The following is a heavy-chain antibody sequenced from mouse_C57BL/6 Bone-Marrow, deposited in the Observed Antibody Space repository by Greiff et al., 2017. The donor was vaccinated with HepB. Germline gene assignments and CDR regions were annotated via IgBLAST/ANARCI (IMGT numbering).Heavy chain of an antibody. V-gene: IGHV1-74*01. CDR2: IHPSDSDT. CDR1: GYTFTSYW. Sequence: QVQLQQPGAELVKPGASVKVSCKASGYTFTSYWMHWVKQRPGQGLEWIGRIHPSDSDTNYNGKFKGKATLTADKSSSTAYMQLSSLTSEDSAVYFCANLLLLYYYAMDYWGQGTSVTVSS. J-gene: IGHJ4*01. CDR3: ANLLLLYYYAMDY. D-gene: IGHD2-12*01.